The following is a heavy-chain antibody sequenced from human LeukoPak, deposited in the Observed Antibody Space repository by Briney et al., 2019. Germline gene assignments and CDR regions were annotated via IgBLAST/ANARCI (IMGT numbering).Heavy chain of an antibody. J-gene: IGHJ3*02. CDR2: ISSSSSYI. Sequence: GGSLRLSCAASGFTFSSYSMNWVRQAPGKGLEWVSSISSSSSYINYADSVKGRFTILRDNAKNSLYLQMNSLRAEDTAVYYCAREGSQGAFDIWGQGTMVTVSS. D-gene: IGHD3-10*01. CDR3: AREGSQGAFDI. CDR1: GFTFSSYS. V-gene: IGHV3-21*01.